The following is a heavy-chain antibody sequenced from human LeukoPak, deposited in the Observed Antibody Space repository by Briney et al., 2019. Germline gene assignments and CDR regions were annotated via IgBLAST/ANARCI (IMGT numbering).Heavy chain of an antibody. Sequence: SQTLSLTCAISGDSVSSNSAAWNWIRQSPSRGLEWLGRTYYRSKWYNDYAVSVKSRVTINPHTSKNQFSLQLNSVTPEDTAVYYCARTGTTRYNYYFDYWGQGTLVTVSS. CDR2: TYYRSKWYN. J-gene: IGHJ4*02. D-gene: IGHD1-1*01. CDR1: GDSVSSNSAA. V-gene: IGHV6-1*01. CDR3: ARTGTTRYNYYFDY.